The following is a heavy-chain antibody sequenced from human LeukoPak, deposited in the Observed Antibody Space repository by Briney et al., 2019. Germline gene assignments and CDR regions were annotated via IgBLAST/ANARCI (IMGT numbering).Heavy chain of an antibody. D-gene: IGHD1-26*01. Sequence: PSETLSLTCAVYGGSFTGYYWGWIRQPPGKWLEWIGEINHSGSTNYNPSLKSQVTISVDTSKNQFSLKLSSVTAADTAVYYCARGFPSGSYFHWGQGTLVTVSS. J-gene: IGHJ4*02. V-gene: IGHV4-34*01. CDR2: INHSGST. CDR3: ARGFPSGSYFH. CDR1: GGSFTGYY.